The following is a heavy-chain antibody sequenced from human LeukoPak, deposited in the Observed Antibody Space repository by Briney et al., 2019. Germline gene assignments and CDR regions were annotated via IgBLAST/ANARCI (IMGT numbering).Heavy chain of an antibody. V-gene: IGHV4-39*01. Sequence: PSETLSLTCTVSGGSISSSSYYWGWLRQPPGKGLEWIGSIYYSGSTYYNPSLKSRVTISVDTSKNQFSLKLSSVTAADTAVYYCARPQPRRVRGVNDYMDVWGKGTTVTVSS. CDR3: ARPQPRRVRGVNDYMDV. CDR1: GGSISSSSYY. D-gene: IGHD3-10*01. CDR2: IYYSGST. J-gene: IGHJ6*03.